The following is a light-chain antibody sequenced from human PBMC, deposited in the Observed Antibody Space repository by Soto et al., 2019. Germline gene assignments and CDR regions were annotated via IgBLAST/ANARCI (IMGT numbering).Light chain of an antibody. Sequence: QSALTQPASVSGSPGQSITISCTGSSSDVRGYNYVSWYQHHPGKAPKLIIFEVTNRPSGISNRCSGSKSGNTASLTISGLQDEDEADYFCSSLTSSSTLGVFGTGTKVTVL. V-gene: IGLV2-14*01. CDR3: SSLTSSSTLGV. CDR1: SSDVRGYNY. J-gene: IGLJ1*01. CDR2: EVT.